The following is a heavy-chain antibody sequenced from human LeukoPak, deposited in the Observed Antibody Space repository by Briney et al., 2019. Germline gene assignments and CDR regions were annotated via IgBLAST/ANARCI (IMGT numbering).Heavy chain of an antibody. Sequence: PADTLSLTCRVSGGSFSTSTYYWGWVRQPPGQGLEWIGTIYYSGATYYNPSLKSRVTISVDTSKNQFSLNLRSVTAADTAVYYCARHVWQQLVKFEYWGQGTLVTVAS. V-gene: IGHV4-39*01. CDR2: IYYSGAT. CDR1: GGSFSTSTYY. D-gene: IGHD6-13*01. J-gene: IGHJ4*02. CDR3: ARHVWQQLVKFEY.